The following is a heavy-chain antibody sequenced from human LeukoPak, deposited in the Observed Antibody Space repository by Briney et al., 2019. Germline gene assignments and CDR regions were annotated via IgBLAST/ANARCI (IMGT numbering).Heavy chain of an antibody. CDR3: AQDIVVVPAAHNWFDP. J-gene: IGHJ5*02. V-gene: IGHV3-66*01. Sequence: PGGSLRLSCAASGFTVSSNYMSWVRQAPGKGLEWVSGIYSGDTTYYADSVKGRFTISRDNSKNTLYLQMNSLRAEDTAVYYCAQDIVVVPAAHNWFDPWGQGTLVTVSS. CDR2: IYSGDTT. CDR1: GFTVSSNY. D-gene: IGHD2-2*01.